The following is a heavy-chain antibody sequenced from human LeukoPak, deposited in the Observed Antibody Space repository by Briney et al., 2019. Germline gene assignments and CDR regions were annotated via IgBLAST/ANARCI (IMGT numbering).Heavy chain of an antibody. Sequence: PGGSPRLSCAVSGFTVITNDMTWVRQAPGKGLEWVSVLYSDGNTKYADSVQGRFTISRDNSKNTLYLEMNSLSPDDTAVYYCARGVEPLAANTLAYWGQGTLVTVSS. CDR3: ARGVEPLAANTLAY. CDR1: GFTVITND. V-gene: IGHV3-53*01. D-gene: IGHD1-14*01. CDR2: LYSDGNT. J-gene: IGHJ4*02.